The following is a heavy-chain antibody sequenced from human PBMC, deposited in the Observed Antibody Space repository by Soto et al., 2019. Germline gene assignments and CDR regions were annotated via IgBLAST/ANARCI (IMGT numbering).Heavy chain of an antibody. D-gene: IGHD3-22*01. CDR3: ARGPYYYDSSGYYYVY. CDR2: ISYDGSNK. CDR1: GFTFSSYA. J-gene: IGHJ4*02. V-gene: IGHV3-30-3*01. Sequence: GGSLRLSXAASGFTFSSYAMHWVRQAPGKGLEWVAVISYDGSNKYYADSVKGRFTISRDNSKNTLYLQMNSLRAEDTAVYYCARGPYYYDSSGYYYVYWGQGTLVTVSS.